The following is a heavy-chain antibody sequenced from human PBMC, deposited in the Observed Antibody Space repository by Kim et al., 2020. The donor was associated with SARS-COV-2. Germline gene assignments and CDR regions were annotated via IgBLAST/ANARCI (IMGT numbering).Heavy chain of an antibody. Sequence: SETLSLTCTVSGGSIGSYYWSWVRQPPGKGLEWIAYISNSGSTNQNPSLKSRVTVSVDTSKNQLSLKLISVTAADTAVYYCASRLYYYVGSGYRWYYFDIWGRGTLVTVSS. D-gene: IGHD3-22*01. CDR3: ASRLYYYVGSGYRWYYFDI. CDR2: ISNSGST. CDR1: GGSIGSYY. J-gene: IGHJ2*01. V-gene: IGHV4-59*08.